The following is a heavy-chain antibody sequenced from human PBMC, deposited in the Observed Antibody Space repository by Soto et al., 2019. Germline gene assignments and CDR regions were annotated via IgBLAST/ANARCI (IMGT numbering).Heavy chain of an antibody. CDR2: IYYSGST. D-gene: IGHD3-3*01. Sequence: SETLSLTCTVSGGSISSSSYYWGWIRQPPGKGLEWIGSIYYSGSTYYNPSLKSRVTISVDTSKNQFSLKLSSVTAADTAVYYCARLGYYDFWSGYQDDAFDIWGQGTMVT. J-gene: IGHJ3*02. V-gene: IGHV4-39*01. CDR1: GGSISSSSYY. CDR3: ARLGYYDFWSGYQDDAFDI.